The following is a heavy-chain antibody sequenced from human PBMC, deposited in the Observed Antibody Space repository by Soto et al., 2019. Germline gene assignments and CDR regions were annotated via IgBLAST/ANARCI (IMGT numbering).Heavy chain of an antibody. J-gene: IGHJ4*02. V-gene: IGHV1-69*08. CDR1: GGTFSSYT. CDR3: AREEYYYGAGAFFDY. CDR2: IIPILGIA. Sequence: QVQLVQSGAEVKKPGSSVKVSCKASGGTFSSYTISWVRQAPGQGLEWMGRIIPILGIANYAQKFQGRGTITADKATSTAYMELSSLRSEDTAVYYCAREEYYYGAGAFFDYWGQGTLGTVSS. D-gene: IGHD3-10*01.